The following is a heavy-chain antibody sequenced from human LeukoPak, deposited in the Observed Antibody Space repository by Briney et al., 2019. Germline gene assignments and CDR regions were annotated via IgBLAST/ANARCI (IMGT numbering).Heavy chain of an antibody. CDR3: ARSDFWSGYNAFDI. D-gene: IGHD3-3*01. CDR2: ISAYNGNT. CDR1: GYTFTSYG. Sequence: ASVKVSCKASGYTFTSYGISWVRQAPGQGLEWMGWISAYNGNTNYAQKLQGRVTMTTDISTSTAYMELRSLRSDGTAVYYCARSDFWSGYNAFDIWGQGTMVTVSS. V-gene: IGHV1-18*01. J-gene: IGHJ3*02.